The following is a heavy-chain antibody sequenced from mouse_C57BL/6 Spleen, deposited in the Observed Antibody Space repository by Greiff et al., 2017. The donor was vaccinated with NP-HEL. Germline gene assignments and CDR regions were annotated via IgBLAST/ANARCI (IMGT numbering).Heavy chain of an antibody. CDR3: ARSRTGTCYFDY. D-gene: IGHD4-1*01. J-gene: IGHJ2*01. V-gene: IGHV1-54*01. CDR1: GYAFTNYL. CDR2: INPGSGGT. Sequence: QVQLKQSGAELVRPGTSVKVSCKASGYAFTNYLIEWVKQRPGQGLEWIGVINPGSGGTNYNEKFKGKATLTADKSSSTADMQLSSLTSEDSAVYFCARSRTGTCYFDYWGQGTTLTVSS.